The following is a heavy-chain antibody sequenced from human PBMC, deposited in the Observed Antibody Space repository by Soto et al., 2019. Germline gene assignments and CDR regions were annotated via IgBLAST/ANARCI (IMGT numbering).Heavy chain of an antibody. Sequence: SETLSLTCTVSGGSIGSGDYYWSWIRQPPGKGLECIGYIYYRGNTYYSPTLKSRVTISVDTSKNQFSLKLSSVTAADTAVYYCARVGALSVTTGESPYHYSMDIWGQGTMVTVSS. D-gene: IGHD4-4*01. V-gene: IGHV4-30-4*01. CDR1: GGSIGSGDYY. J-gene: IGHJ3*02. CDR3: ARVGALSVTTGESPYHYSMDI. CDR2: IYYRGNT.